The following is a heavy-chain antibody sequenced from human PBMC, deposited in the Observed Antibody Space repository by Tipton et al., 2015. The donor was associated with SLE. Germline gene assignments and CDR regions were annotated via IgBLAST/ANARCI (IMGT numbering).Heavy chain of an antibody. CDR2: ISSSGSTI. V-gene: IGHV3-48*03. CDR1: GFTFSSYW. J-gene: IGHJ4*02. D-gene: IGHD2-2*02. Sequence: SLRLSCAASGFTFSSYWMHWVRQAPGKGLVWVSYISSSGSTINYADSVKGRFTISRDNAKNSLYLQMNSLRAEDTSIYYCARESHTSDFDSWGQGTLVTVSS. CDR3: ARESHTSDFDS.